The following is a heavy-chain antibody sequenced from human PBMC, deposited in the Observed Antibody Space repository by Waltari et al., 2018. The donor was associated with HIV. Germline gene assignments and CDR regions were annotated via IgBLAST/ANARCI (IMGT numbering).Heavy chain of an antibody. CDR3: AREKSAPRYHIAAAGHNCFDP. CDR1: GYTFTSSY. Sequence: QVQLVQSGAEVKKPGASVKVSCKASGYTFTSSYMHWVRQAPGQGREWMGIINPRGSTTSYAQKFQGRVTMTKDTSTSTVYMELSSLRSEDTAVYYCAREKSAPRYHIAAAGHNCFDPWGQGTLVTVSS. CDR2: INPRGSTT. V-gene: IGHV1-46*01. J-gene: IGHJ5*02. D-gene: IGHD6-13*01.